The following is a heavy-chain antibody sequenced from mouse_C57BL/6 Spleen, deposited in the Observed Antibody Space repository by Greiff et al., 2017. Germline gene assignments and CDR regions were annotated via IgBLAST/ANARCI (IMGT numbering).Heavy chain of an antibody. V-gene: IGHV5-4*01. J-gene: IGHJ4*01. CDR1: GFTFSSYD. D-gene: IGHD2-2*01. CDR2: ISDGGSYT. Sequence: EVNVVESGGGLVKPGGSLKLSCAASGFTFSSYDMSWVRQTPEKRLEWVATISDGGSYTYYPDNVKGRFTISRDNAKNNLYLQMSHLKSEDTAMYYCARDRGGYPYAMDYGGQGTSVTVSS. CDR3: ARDRGGYPYAMDY.